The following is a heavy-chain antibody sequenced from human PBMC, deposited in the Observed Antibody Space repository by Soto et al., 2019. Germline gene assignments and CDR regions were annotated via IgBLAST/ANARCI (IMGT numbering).Heavy chain of an antibody. V-gene: IGHV3-21*01. J-gene: IGHJ5*02. CDR2: ISSSSSYI. CDR3: ERDHRLGGWYHWFDP. D-gene: IGHD6-19*01. Sequence: PGGSLRLSCAASGFTFSSYSMNWVRQAPGKGLEWVSSISSSSSYIYYADSVKGRFTISRDNAKNSLYLQMNSLRAEDTAVYYCERDHRLGGWYHWFDPWGQGTLVTVSS. CDR1: GFTFSSYS.